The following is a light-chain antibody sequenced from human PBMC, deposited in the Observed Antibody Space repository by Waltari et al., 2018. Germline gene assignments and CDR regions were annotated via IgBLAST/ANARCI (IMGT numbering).Light chain of an antibody. CDR3: CSYAGSITFWV. CDR1: SRDVAGYNY. J-gene: IGLJ3*02. CDR2: DVT. Sequence: QSALTQPRSVSGSPGQSVTISCTGTSRDVAGYNYVSWYQHHPGKPPKLIIYDVTKRPSGVPDRFSASKSDNTASLTISGLQAEDEADYYCCSYAGSITFWVFGGGTKLTVL. V-gene: IGLV2-11*01.